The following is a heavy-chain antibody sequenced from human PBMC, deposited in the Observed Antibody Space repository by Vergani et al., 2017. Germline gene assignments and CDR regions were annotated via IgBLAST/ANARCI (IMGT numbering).Heavy chain of an antibody. J-gene: IGHJ4*02. CDR3: ARSTRTPYYFDY. CDR2: LYYSGST. V-gene: IGHV4-31*03. D-gene: IGHD1-14*01. CDR1: GGSISSGGYY. Sequence: QLQLQESGPGLVKPSQTLSLTCTVSGGSISSGGYYWNWIRQHPGQGLEWIGYLYYSGSTYYNPSLKSRVTISVDTSKNQFSLKLSAGTAADTAVYYCARSTRTPYYFDYWGQGTLVTVSS.